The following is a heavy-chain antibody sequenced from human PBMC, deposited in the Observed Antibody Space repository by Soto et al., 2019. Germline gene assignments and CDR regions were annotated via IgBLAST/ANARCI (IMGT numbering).Heavy chain of an antibody. D-gene: IGHD3-10*01. CDR1: GFSFDIYD. CDR2: ITYDGSQA. J-gene: IGHJ4*02. Sequence: GGSLRLSCAASGFSFDIYDAHWVRQAPGEGLEWVAFITYDGSQAYYADSAKGRFIISRDNSKSTLFLQMSSLRREGTGVYYCAKRGDFGSGGLDHWGQGTLGTVSS. V-gene: IGHV3-30*18. CDR3: AKRGDFGSGGLDH.